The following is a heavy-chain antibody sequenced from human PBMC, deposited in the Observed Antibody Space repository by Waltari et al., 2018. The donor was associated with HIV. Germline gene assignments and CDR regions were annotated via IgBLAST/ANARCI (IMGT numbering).Heavy chain of an antibody. CDR1: GFNFRNFA. V-gene: IGHV3-23*01. J-gene: IGHJ3*01. CDR3: AKSMRDLRPSAFDV. Sequence: EVQLLESGGGLVQPGGSLRLSCARPGFNFRNFAMSWVREAPGKGPEWVSALSGSGSTASYADYVKGRFTISRDFSNNTLFLQMNNLRADDTAVYFCAKSMRDLRPSAFDVWGQGTMVAISS. CDR2: LSGSGSTA. D-gene: IGHD2-8*01.